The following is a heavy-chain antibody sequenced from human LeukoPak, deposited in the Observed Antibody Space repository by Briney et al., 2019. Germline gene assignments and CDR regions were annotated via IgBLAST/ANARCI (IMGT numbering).Heavy chain of an antibody. V-gene: IGHV3-30*18. Sequence: GGSLRLSCAASGFTFSRYGMHWVRQAPGKGLEWVAVIAYDGTKKNYADSVKGRFTISRDNSKKILYLQMNSLRAEDTALYYCAKITAIWGQGTMVTVSS. CDR1: GFTFSRYG. D-gene: IGHD5-18*01. J-gene: IGHJ3*02. CDR3: AKITAI. CDR2: IAYDGTKK.